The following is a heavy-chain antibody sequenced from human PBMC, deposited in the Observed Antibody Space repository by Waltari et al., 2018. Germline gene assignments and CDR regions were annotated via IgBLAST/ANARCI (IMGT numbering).Heavy chain of an antibody. CDR3: ARGLQRITIFGVVMNDAFDI. CDR2: INHSGST. V-gene: IGHV4-34*01. CDR1: GGSFSGYY. J-gene: IGHJ3*02. Sequence: QVQLQQWGAGLLKPSETLSLTCAVYGGSFSGYYWSWIRQPPGKGLEWIGEINHSGSTNYNPSLKSRVTISVDTSKNQFSLKLSSVTAADTAVYYCARGLQRITIFGVVMNDAFDIWGQGTMVTVSS. D-gene: IGHD3-3*01.